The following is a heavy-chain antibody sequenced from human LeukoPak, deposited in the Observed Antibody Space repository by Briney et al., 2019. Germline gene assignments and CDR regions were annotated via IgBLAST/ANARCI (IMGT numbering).Heavy chain of an antibody. J-gene: IGHJ4*02. CDR3: TRDPGWLEFDY. Sequence: PSETLSLTCTVSGGSISSSSYYWGWIRQPPGKGLEWIGSIYYSGSTYYNPSLKSRVTISVDTSKNQFSLQLNSPTPDDTAVYYCTRDPGWLEFDYWGQGTLVTVSS. D-gene: IGHD5-12*01. CDR2: IYYSGST. V-gene: IGHV4-39*07. CDR1: GGSISSSSYY.